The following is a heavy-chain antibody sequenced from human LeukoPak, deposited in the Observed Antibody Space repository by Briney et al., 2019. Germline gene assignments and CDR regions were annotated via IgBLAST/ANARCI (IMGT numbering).Heavy chain of an antibody. CDR2: INPRDGNP. D-gene: IGHD1-7*01. Sequence: ASVKVSCKASGGTFSSHYIHWVRQVPGQGLEWMGLINPRDGNPTYAQRFQGRVTVTRDTSTSTVYMELSSLRSEDTALYYCARAIGTSTGTADNWGQGTLVTVSS. CDR3: ARAIGTSTGTADN. CDR1: GGTFSSHY. J-gene: IGHJ4*02. V-gene: IGHV1-46*01.